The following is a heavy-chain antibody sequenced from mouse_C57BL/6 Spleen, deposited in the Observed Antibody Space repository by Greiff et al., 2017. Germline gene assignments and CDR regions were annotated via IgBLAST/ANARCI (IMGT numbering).Heavy chain of an antibody. V-gene: IGHV1-52*01. J-gene: IGHJ4*01. Sequence: QVQLQQPGAELVRPGSSVKLSCKASGYTFTSYWMHWVKQRPIQGLEWIGNIDPSDSETHYNQKFKDKATLTVDKSSSTAYMQLSSLTSEDSAVYYCARGYYDYDVNYAMDYWGQGTSVTVSS. D-gene: IGHD2-4*01. CDR1: GYTFTSYW. CDR3: ARGYYDYDVNYAMDY. CDR2: IDPSDSET.